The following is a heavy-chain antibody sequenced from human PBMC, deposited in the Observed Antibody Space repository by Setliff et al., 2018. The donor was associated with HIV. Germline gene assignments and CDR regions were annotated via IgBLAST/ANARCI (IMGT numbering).Heavy chain of an antibody. CDR3: ARGKGGLVGPAEFDY. J-gene: IGHJ4*01. D-gene: IGHD1-26*01. V-gene: IGHV4-34*01. Sequence: SETLSLTCAVYGGSFSGYHWNWIRQFPGKGLEWIGEINHTGNTQYNPSLKSRVTMSEETSKNQFSLKLKSVTAADTAIYFCARGKGGLVGPAEFDYWG. CDR1: GGSFSGYH. CDR2: INHTGNT.